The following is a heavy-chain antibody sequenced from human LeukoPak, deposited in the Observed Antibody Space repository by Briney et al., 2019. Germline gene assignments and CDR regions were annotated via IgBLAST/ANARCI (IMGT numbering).Heavy chain of an antibody. CDR1: GYTFTGYY. J-gene: IGHJ4*02. CDR2: INPNSGGT. Sequence: ASVKVSCKASGYTFTGYYMHWVRQAPGQGLEWMGRINPNSGGTNYAQKFQGWVTMTRDTSISTAYMELSRLRSDDTAVYYCATSSWFGQGNSGYFDYWGQGTLVTVSS. V-gene: IGHV1-2*04. D-gene: IGHD6-13*01. CDR3: ATSSWFGQGNSGYFDY.